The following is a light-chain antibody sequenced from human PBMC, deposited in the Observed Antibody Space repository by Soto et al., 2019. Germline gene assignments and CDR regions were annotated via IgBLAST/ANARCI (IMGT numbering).Light chain of an antibody. J-gene: IGKJ1*01. Sequence: DIQMTQSPSSLSASVGDRVTITCRASQSISRWLAWYQQKPGKAPKLLIHDATSLESGVPSRLSGSGSGTEFTLTISSLQPEDFAVYYCHQYNNWPSWTFGQGTKVDIK. V-gene: IGKV1-5*01. CDR1: QSISRW. CDR2: DAT. CDR3: HQYNNWPSWT.